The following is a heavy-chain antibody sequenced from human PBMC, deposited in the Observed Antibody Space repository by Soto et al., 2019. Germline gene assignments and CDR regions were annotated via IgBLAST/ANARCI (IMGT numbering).Heavy chain of an antibody. V-gene: IGHV5-51*01. CDR2: IYPGDSDT. D-gene: IGHD2-2*01. Sequence: PGESLKISCKGSGYSFTSYWIGWVRQMPGKGLEWMGIIYPGDSDTRYSPSFQGQVTISADKSISTAYLQWSSLKASDTAMYYFARVVVPAAKGRSSSPSYYYYYMDVWGKGTTVTVSS. CDR1: GYSFTSYW. J-gene: IGHJ6*03. CDR3: ARVVVPAAKGRSSSPSYYYYYMDV.